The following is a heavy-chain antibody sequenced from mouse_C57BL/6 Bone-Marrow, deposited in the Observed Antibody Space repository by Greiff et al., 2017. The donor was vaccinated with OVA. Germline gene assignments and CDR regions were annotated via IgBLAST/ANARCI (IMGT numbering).Heavy chain of an antibody. CDR3: ARWITTVVAPYAMDY. D-gene: IGHD1-1*01. V-gene: IGHV1-26*01. Sequence: VQLQQSGPELVKPGASVKISCKASGYTFTDYYMNWVKQSHGKSLEWIGDINPNNGGTSYNQKFKGKATLTVDKSSSTAYMELRSLTSEDSAVYYCARWITTVVAPYAMDYWGQGTSVTVSS. CDR1: GYTFTDYY. J-gene: IGHJ4*01. CDR2: INPNNGGT.